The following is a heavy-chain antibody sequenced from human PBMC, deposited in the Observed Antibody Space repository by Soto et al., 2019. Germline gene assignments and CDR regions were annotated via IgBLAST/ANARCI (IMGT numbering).Heavy chain of an antibody. CDR3: AKDRRSYYYYYGMDV. D-gene: IGHD1-26*01. CDR1: GFTFSSYG. J-gene: IGHJ6*02. Sequence: PGGSLRLSCAASGFTFSSYGMHWVRQAPGKGLEWVAVISYDGSNKYYADSVKGRFTISRDNSKNTLYLQMNSLRAEDTAVYYCAKDRRSYYYYYGMDVWAQGTTVTVSS. V-gene: IGHV3-30*18. CDR2: ISYDGSNK.